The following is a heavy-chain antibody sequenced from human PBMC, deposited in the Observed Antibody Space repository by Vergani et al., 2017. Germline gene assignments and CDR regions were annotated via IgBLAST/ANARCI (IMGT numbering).Heavy chain of an antibody. CDR3: ARGLPFCSDFRCDHWFDP. Sequence: EVLLVESGGGLVQPGGSLRLSCAASGFTFSAYWMNWVRQAPGKGLEWVANIKQDGSEKYYVDSVKGRFTVSRDASTNTVLLQMSSLRSEDTAVYYCARGLPFCSDFRCDHWFDPWGQGTLVTVSS. CDR2: IKQDGSEK. V-gene: IGHV3-7*03. D-gene: IGHD3-3*01. CDR1: GFTFSAYW. J-gene: IGHJ5*02.